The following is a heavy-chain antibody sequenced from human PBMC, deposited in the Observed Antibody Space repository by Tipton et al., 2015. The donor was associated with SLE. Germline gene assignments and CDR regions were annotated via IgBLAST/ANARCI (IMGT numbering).Heavy chain of an antibody. Sequence: GLVKPSETLSLTCTVSGGSISSYYWSWIRQPPGKGLEWIGYIYTSGSTNYNPSLKSRVTISVDTSKNQFSLKLSSVTAADTAVYYCARLVSGSYSYFDHWGQGTLVTVSS. CDR2: IYTSGST. D-gene: IGHD1-26*01. J-gene: IGHJ4*02. CDR3: ARLVSGSYSYFDH. CDR1: GGSISSYY. V-gene: IGHV4-4*08.